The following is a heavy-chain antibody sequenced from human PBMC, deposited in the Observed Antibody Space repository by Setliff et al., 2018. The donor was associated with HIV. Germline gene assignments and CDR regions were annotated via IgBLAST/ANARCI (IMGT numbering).Heavy chain of an antibody. Sequence: ASETLSLTCAVYGGSFSDYYWTWIRQPPGKGLEWIGEINHSGSTSYNPSLESRVMMSVDTSKNQFSLKLTSVTAADTAVFYCARGNTGYSRIWYRNGLTYYYHMDVCAKGTKVTV. CDR1: GGSFSDYY. J-gene: IGHJ6*03. CDR2: INHSGST. CDR3: ARGNTGYSRIWYRNGLTYYYHMDV. V-gene: IGHV4-34*01. D-gene: IGHD6-13*01.